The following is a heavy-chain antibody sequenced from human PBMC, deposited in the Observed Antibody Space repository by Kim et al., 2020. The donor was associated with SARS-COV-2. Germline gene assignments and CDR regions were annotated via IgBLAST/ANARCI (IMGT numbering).Heavy chain of an antibody. J-gene: IGHJ4*02. D-gene: IGHD6-6*01. CDR3: TRDPGYSSSSSDY. V-gene: IGHV3-49*02. Sequence: YAASVKGRFNISRDDSKSIAYLQMNSLKTEDTAVYYCTRDPGYSSSSSDYWGQGTLVTVSS.